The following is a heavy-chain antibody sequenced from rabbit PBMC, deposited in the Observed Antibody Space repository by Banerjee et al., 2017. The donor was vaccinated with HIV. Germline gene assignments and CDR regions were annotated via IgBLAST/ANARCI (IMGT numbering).Heavy chain of an antibody. V-gene: IGHV1S45*01. Sequence: QQQLEESGGGLVQPEGSLTLTCTASGFSFSNKYVMCWVRQAPGKGLEWIACINTNSGNAVYASWAKGRFTISKTSSTTVTLQMTSLTAADTATYFCARRGSDWGDDLWGPGTLVTVS. CDR1: GFSFSNKYV. CDR3: ARRGSDWGDDL. J-gene: IGHJ6*01. D-gene: IGHD4-1*01. CDR2: INTNSGNA.